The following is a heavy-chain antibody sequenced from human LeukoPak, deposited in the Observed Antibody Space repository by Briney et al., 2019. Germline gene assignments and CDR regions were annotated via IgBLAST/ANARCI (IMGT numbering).Heavy chain of an antibody. D-gene: IGHD1-14*01. J-gene: IGHJ2*01. CDR3: ARHPEIMGFAL. Sequence: NPSETLSLTCTVSGGSISGRTYHWGWIRQPPGKGLEWIASVFSSGSSYYNPSLKRRVTISVDTSKNQFSLNLRSVTATDTSIYYCARHPEIMGFALWGRGTLVIVSS. V-gene: IGHV4-39*01. CDR1: GGSISGRTYH. CDR2: VFSSGSS.